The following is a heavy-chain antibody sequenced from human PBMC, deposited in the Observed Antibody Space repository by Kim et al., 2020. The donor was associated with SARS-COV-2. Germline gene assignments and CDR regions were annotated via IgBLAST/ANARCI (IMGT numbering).Heavy chain of an antibody. CDR1: GGSISSGSYY. CDR3: ARFTVTTADY. J-gene: IGHJ4*02. V-gene: IGHV4-61*02. Sequence: SETLSLTCTVSGGSISSGSYYWSWIRQPAGKGLEWIGRIHTSGSTNYNSSLKSRVTISVDTSKNQFSLKLSSLTAADTAVYYCARFTVTTADYWGQGTLVTVSS. D-gene: IGHD4-17*01. CDR2: IHTSGST.